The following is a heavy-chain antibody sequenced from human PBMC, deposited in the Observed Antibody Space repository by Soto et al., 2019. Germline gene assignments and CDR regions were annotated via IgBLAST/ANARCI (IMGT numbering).Heavy chain of an antibody. D-gene: IGHD3-10*01. J-gene: IGHJ4*02. Sequence: LSETLSLTCTVSGGSISSSGYYWSWIRQHPGKGLEWIGYIYYSGSTYYNPSLKSRVTISVDTSKNQFSLKLSSVTAADTAVYYCARVRNRRLDYWGQGTLVTVSS. CDR1: GGSISSSGYY. CDR3: ARVRNRRLDY. CDR2: IYYSGST. V-gene: IGHV4-31*03.